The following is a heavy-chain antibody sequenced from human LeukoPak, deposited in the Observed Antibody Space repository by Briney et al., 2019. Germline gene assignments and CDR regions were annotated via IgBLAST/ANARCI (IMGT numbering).Heavy chain of an antibody. J-gene: IGHJ3*02. CDR2: VYYSGST. CDR1: GGSISSSSYY. V-gene: IGHV4-39*07. D-gene: IGHD2-15*01. CDR3: ARKPVLVVAATPGIGAFDI. Sequence: SGTLSLTCTVSGGSISSSSYYWVWIRQPPGKGLEWIGTVYYSGSTYYNPSLKRRVTISVDTSKNLFSLKLSSMTAADAAVYYCARKPVLVVAATPGIGAFDIWGQGTMVTVSS.